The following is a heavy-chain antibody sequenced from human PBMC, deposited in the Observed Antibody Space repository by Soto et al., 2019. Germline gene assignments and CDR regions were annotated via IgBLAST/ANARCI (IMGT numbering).Heavy chain of an antibody. CDR3: APESPKGYLDY. CDR2: ISYDGSNK. J-gene: IGHJ4*02. CDR1: GFTFSSYG. V-gene: IGHV3-30*03. Sequence: QVQLVESGGGVVQPGRSLRLSCAASGFTFSSYGMHWVRQAPGKGLEWVAVISYDGSNKYYADSVKGRFTISRDNSKNTLYLQMNSLRAEDTAVYYGAPESPKGYLDYWGQGTMVTVSS.